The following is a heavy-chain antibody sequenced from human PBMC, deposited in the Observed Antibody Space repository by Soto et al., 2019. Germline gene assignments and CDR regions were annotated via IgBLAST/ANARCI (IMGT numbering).Heavy chain of an antibody. CDR2: SIPIFGTA. CDR1: GGTFNNYP. D-gene: IGHD5-12*01. CDR3: ARARGYSGDDHYYHCDMDV. Sequence: SVKVSCKASGGTFNNYPITWVRQAPGEGLEWMGGSIPIFGTANYAQKFQGRVTISVDESTSTAYMELSSLRSEDTAVYYCARARGYSGDDHYYHCDMDVWAQGPTEIVSS. V-gene: IGHV1-69*13. J-gene: IGHJ6*01.